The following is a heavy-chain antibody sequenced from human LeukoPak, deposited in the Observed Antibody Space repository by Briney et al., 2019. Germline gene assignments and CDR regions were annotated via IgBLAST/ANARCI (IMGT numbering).Heavy chain of an antibody. D-gene: IGHD2-21*01. V-gene: IGHV1-46*03. J-gene: IGHJ3*02. CDR2: INPSGGTT. CDR3: ARDDWHALDI. Sequence: XXEWMGIINPSGGTTVYAQKFQGRVTVTRDTSTSTVYMELSSLRSEDTAIYYCARDDWHALDIWGQGTMVTVSS.